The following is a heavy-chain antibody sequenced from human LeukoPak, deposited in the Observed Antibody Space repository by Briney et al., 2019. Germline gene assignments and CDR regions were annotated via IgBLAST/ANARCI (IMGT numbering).Heavy chain of an antibody. D-gene: IGHD3-10*01. V-gene: IGHV2-70*04. CDR1: GFSLRTTGKR. CDR3: ARMIGFGEFLYFDY. Sequence: ESGPALVEPTQTLTLTCTFSGFSLRTTGKRVSWIRQPPGKAPEWLARIDWDDDKFYSTSLKTRLTISKDTSKDQVVLTMTNMDPVDTATYYCARMIGFGEFLYFDYRGQGILVTVSS. J-gene: IGHJ4*02. CDR2: IDWDDDK.